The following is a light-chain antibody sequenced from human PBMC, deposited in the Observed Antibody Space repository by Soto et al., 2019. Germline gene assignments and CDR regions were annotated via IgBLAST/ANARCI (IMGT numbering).Light chain of an antibody. Sequence: DIQVTQSPSSLSASVGDRVTITCRASQSIRNYLNWYQQKPGKAPKLLIYDASSLESGVPSRFSGSGSGTEFTLTIRSLKPDDFATYYCQQYENIPTFGQGTRLEIK. CDR1: QSIRNY. V-gene: IGKV1-39*01. J-gene: IGKJ5*01. CDR3: QQYENIPT. CDR2: DAS.